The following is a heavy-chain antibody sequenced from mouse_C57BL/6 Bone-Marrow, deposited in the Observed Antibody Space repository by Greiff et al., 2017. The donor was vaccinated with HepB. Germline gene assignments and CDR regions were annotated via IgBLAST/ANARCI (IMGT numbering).Heavy chain of an antibody. CDR2: IDPNSGGT. CDR1: GYTFTSYW. J-gene: IGHJ1*03. Sequence: QAQLQQPGAELVKPGASVKLSCKASGYTFTSYWMHWVKQRPGRGLEWIGRIDPNSGGTKYNEKFKSKATLTVDKPSSTAYMQLSSLTSEDSAVYYCARDITTVVAPPYWYFDVWGTGTTVTVSS. V-gene: IGHV1-72*01. CDR3: ARDITTVVAPPYWYFDV. D-gene: IGHD1-1*01.